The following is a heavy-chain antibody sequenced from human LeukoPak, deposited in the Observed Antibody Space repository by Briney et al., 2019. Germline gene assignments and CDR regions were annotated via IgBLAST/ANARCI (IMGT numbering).Heavy chain of an antibody. CDR3: ARDPSSIAAAGTFDY. Sequence: PSETLSLTCTVSGYSISSGYYWGWIRQPPGKGLEWIGSIYHSGSTYYNPSLKSRVTISVDTSKNQFPLKLSSVTAADTAVYYCARDPSSIAAAGTFDYWGQGTLVTVSS. CDR2: IYHSGST. V-gene: IGHV4-38-2*02. J-gene: IGHJ4*02. D-gene: IGHD6-13*01. CDR1: GYSISSGYY.